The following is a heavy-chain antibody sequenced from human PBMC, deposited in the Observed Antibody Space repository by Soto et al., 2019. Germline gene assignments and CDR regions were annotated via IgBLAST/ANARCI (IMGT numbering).Heavy chain of an antibody. Sequence: ASVKVSCKVPGYTLTELSIHWVRQAPGKGHERMGGFDPEDGETIYAQKFQGRVTMTEDTSTDTAYMELSSVRSEDTAVYYCATESVNTNAFDIWGQGKMVTVSS. CDR1: GYTLTELS. D-gene: IGHD4-17*01. CDR2: FDPEDGET. CDR3: ATESVNTNAFDI. V-gene: IGHV1-24*01. J-gene: IGHJ3*02.